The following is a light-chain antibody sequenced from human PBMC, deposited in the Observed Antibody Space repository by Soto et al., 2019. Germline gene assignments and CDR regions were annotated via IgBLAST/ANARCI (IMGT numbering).Light chain of an antibody. CDR1: QSVRSN. J-gene: IGKJ1*01. V-gene: IGKV3-15*01. CDR2: GVS. Sequence: EIVMTQSPGTLSVSPGEGATLSCRASQSVRSNLAWYQQKPGQAPRLLIYGVSTRATGIPARFSGSGSETEFTLTISSLQSEDFAVYYCQQYNNWPPWTFGQGTNVEVK. CDR3: QQYNNWPPWT.